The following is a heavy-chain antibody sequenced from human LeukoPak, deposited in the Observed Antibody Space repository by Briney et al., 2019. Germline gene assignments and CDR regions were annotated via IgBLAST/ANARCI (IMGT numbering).Heavy chain of an antibody. CDR2: INPNSGGT. CDR3: ARDDPDDYGDIGDDY. CDR1: GYTFTGYY. J-gene: IGHJ4*02. V-gene: IGHV1-2*02. D-gene: IGHD4-17*01. Sequence: ASVKVSCKASGYTFTGYYMHWVRQAPGQGLEWMGWINPNSGGTNYAQKFQGRVTMTRDTSISTAYMELSRLRSDDTAVYYCARDDPDDYGDIGDDYWGQGTLDTVSS.